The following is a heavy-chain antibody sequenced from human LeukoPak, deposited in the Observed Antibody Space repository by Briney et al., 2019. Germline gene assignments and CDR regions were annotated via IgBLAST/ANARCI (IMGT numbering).Heavy chain of an antibody. CDR2: IWYDGSNK. V-gene: IGHV3-33*06. CDR3: AKGRVLRYFDWSH. J-gene: IGHJ4*02. Sequence: GGSLRLSCIASGFTFSIYGMHWVRQAPGKGLEWVAVIWYDGSNKYYADSVKGRFTISRDNSKNTLYLQMHSLRAEDTAVYFCAKGRVLRYFDWSHWGQGTLVTVSS. D-gene: IGHD3-9*01. CDR1: GFTFSIYG.